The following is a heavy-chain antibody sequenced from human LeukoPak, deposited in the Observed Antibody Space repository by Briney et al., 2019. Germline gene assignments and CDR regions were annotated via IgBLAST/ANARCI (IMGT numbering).Heavy chain of an antibody. CDR3: AKDLGGGGWSDY. CDR1: GFTFDDYA. D-gene: IGHD6-19*01. V-gene: IGHV3-9*01. CDR2: ISWNSGSI. J-gene: IGHJ4*02. Sequence: GGSLRLSCAASGFTFDDYAMHWVRQAPGKGLEWVSGISWNSGSIGYADSVKGRFTISRDNAKNSLYLQMNSLRAEDTALYYCAKDLGGGGWSDYWGQGTLVTVSS.